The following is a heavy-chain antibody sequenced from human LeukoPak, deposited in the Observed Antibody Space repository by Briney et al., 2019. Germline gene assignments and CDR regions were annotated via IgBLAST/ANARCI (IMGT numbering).Heavy chain of an antibody. J-gene: IGHJ6*03. CDR3: ARSAKDSWYRGYMDV. CDR1: GGTFSSYA. Sequence: SVKVSCKASGGTFSSYAISWVRQAPGQGLEWMGGIIPIFGKANYAQKFQGRVTITTDESTSTAYMELSSLRSEDTAVYYCARSAKDSWYRGYMDVWGKGTTVTVSS. CDR2: IIPIFGKA. D-gene: IGHD6-13*01. V-gene: IGHV1-69*05.